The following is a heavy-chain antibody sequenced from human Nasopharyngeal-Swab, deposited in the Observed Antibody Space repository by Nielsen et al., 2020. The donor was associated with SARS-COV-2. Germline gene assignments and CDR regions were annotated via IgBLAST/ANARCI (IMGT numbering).Heavy chain of an antibody. CDR3: AKTMVYSSSSYYFDY. CDR2: ISWNSGSM. V-gene: IGHV3-9*01. J-gene: IGHJ4*02. D-gene: IGHD6-6*01. Sequence: GGSLRLSCAASGFTFDDYAMHWVRQAPGKGLEWVSGISWNSGSMGYADSVKGRFTISRDNAKNSLYLQMNSLRAEDTALYYCAKTMVYSSSSYYFDYWGQGTLVTVSS. CDR1: GFTFDDYA.